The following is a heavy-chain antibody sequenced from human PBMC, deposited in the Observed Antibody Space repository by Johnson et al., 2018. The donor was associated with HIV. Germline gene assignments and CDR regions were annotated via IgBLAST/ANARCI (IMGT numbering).Heavy chain of an antibody. Sequence: VQLVESGGVVVQPGGSLRLSCAASGFTVSSNYMNWVRQTPGKGLEWVSAIGTAGDTYYPGSVKGRFTISRENAKNSLYLQMNSLRAGDTAVYYCARVALDAFDIWGQGTMVTVSA. J-gene: IGHJ3*02. CDR1: GFTVSSNY. D-gene: IGHD5-12*01. V-gene: IGHV3-13*01. CDR3: ARVALDAFDI. CDR2: IGTAGDT.